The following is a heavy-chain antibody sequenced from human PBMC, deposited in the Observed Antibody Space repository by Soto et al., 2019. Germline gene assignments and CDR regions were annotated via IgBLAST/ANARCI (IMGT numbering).Heavy chain of an antibody. V-gene: IGHV1-2*02. CDR3: ARGAMPSAAISTSFDP. Sequence: ASVKVSCKASGYTFSDYKIHWLRQAPGQGLEWMGWINPKSDVTNYAHKFKDRVTMTRDTSTSTVYMDLSRLTFDDTAVYYCARGAMPSAAISTSFDPWGQGTQVTVSS. CDR1: GYTFSDYK. D-gene: IGHD2-2*01. J-gene: IGHJ5*02. CDR2: INPKSDVT.